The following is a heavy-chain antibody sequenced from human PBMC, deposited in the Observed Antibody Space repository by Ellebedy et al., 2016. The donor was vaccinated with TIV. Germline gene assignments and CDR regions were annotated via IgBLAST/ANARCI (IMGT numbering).Heavy chain of an antibody. D-gene: IGHD5-18*01. Sequence: GESLKISCAASGFTFSSYWMSWVRQAPGKGLEWVSIINGGGVRTYYADSVKGRFTISRDNSKNTVDLQMNSLRVEDTATYYCAKWNGYNYGHGGDNWGQGTLVTVSS. CDR2: INGGGVRT. J-gene: IGHJ4*02. CDR1: GFTFSSYW. V-gene: IGHV3-23*01. CDR3: AKWNGYNYGHGGDN.